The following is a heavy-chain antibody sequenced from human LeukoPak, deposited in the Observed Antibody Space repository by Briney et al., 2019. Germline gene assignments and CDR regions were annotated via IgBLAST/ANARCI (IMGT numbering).Heavy chain of an antibody. CDR1: GFTFSSYW. J-gene: IGHJ4*02. CDR3: ARGQTTVTN. D-gene: IGHD4-17*01. CDR2: IKQDGSEK. V-gene: IGHV3-7*03. Sequence: GGSLRLTCAASGFTFSSYWMSWVRQAPGKGLEWVANIKQDGSEKYYVDSVKGRFTISRDNAKNSLYLQVNSLRAEDTAVYFCARGQTTVTNWGQGTLVTVSS.